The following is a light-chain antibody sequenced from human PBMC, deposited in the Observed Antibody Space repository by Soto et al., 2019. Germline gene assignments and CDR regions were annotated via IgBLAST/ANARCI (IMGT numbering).Light chain of an antibody. CDR1: SSDVGGYHF. CDR2: DVS. J-gene: IGLJ2*01. CDR3: SSYTSSSTVV. Sequence: QSALTQPASVSGSPGQSITISCTGTSSDVGGYHFVSWYQQYPGKAPKLMIYDVSNRPSGVSNRFSGSKSGNTASLTISGLQAEDEADYYCSSYTSSSTVVFGGGTKLTGL. V-gene: IGLV2-14*01.